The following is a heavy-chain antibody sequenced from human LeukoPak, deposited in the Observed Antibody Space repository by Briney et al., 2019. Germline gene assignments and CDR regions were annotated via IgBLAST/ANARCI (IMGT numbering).Heavy chain of an antibody. CDR1: GGSIISSDYH. J-gene: IGHJ3*02. CDR3: ARHCCSGPAKRVFDI. CDR2: ISYGGNT. V-gene: IGHV4-39*01. D-gene: IGHD2-15*01. Sequence: PSEPLSLTCTVSGGSIISSDYHWGWVRQPPGKGLEWIGTISYGGNTDYNPSLRSRVTISVDTSNNQFSLRLGSVTAADTAVYHCARHCCSGPAKRVFDIWGQGTMVTVSS.